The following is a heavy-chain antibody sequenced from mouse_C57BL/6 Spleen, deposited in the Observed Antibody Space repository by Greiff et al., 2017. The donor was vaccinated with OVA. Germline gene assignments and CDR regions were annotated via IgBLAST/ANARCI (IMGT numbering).Heavy chain of an antibody. CDR1: GYTFTSYD. D-gene: IGHD2-3*01. Sequence: QVQLQQSGPELVKPGASVKLSCKASGYTFTSYDINWVKQRPGQGLEWIGWIYPRDGSTKYNEKFKGKATLTVDTSSSTAYMELHSLTSEDSAVYFCARSANDGLLGGWFAYWGQGTLVTVSA. V-gene: IGHV1-85*01. CDR2: IYPRDGST. CDR3: ARSANDGLLGGWFAY. J-gene: IGHJ3*01.